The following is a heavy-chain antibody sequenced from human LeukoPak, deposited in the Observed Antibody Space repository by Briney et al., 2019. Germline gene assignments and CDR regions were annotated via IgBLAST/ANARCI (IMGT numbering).Heavy chain of an antibody. CDR3: ARMSGSRLPGY. CDR2: ISSGSSAR. CDR1: GFTFSSHA. D-gene: IGHD3-3*01. J-gene: IGHJ4*02. V-gene: IGHV3-48*01. Sequence: GGSLRLSCAASGFTFSSHAMSWVRQTPGKGLEWVSYISSGSSARYYADSVKGRFTISRDDARNSLYLQMNSLRAEDTAVYYCARMSGSRLPGYWGQGTLVTVSS.